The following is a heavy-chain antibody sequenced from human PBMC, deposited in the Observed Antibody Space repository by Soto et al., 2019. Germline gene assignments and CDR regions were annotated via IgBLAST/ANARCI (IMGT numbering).Heavy chain of an antibody. J-gene: IGHJ3*02. CDR1: GFALSDFS. V-gene: IGHV3-48*04. Sequence: GGSLRLSCAASGFALSDFSFNWVRQAPGRGLEWISYITSSGNTVYYADSVKGRFTISRDNAKRSLYLQMMSLTAEDTAIYYCAKADSAFDIWGQGTMVTVSS. CDR3: AKADSAFDI. CDR2: ITSSGNTV. D-gene: IGHD2-15*01.